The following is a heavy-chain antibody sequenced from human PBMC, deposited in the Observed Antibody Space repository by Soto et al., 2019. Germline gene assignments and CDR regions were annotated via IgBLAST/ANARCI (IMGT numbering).Heavy chain of an antibody. Sequence: QVQLVQSGAEVKMPGASVKVSCKASGYTFTDYYVHWVRQAPGQGLEWVARINPKTGSTHYAQKFQGRVTMTRDTSINTAYMEVTSLTSDATAVYYCARTPESAHHDYWGQGTLVTVSS. CDR2: INPKTGST. J-gene: IGHJ4*02. CDR3: ARTPESAHHDY. D-gene: IGHD6-6*01. CDR1: GYTFTDYY. V-gene: IGHV1-2*02.